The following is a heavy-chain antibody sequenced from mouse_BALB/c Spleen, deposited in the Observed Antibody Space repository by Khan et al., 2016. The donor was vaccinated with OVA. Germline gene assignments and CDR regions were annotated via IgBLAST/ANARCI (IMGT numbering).Heavy chain of an antibody. CDR3: AGTARIKY. J-gene: IGHJ2*01. D-gene: IGHD1-2*01. CDR1: GYSITSGYG. Sequence: VQLQQSGPGLVKPSQSLSLTCTVTGYSITSGYGWNWIRQFPGNKLEWMGYISYSGSTNYNPSLKSRISITRDTSKNQFFLQLNSVTTEDTATYYCAGTARIKYWGQGTTLTVSS. V-gene: IGHV3-2*02. CDR2: ISYSGST.